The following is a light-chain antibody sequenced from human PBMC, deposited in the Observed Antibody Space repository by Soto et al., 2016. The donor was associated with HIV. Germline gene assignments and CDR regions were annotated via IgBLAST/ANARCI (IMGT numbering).Light chain of an antibody. J-gene: IGKJ2*01. CDR1: QSFSGW. V-gene: IGKV1-5*03. CDR2: QAS. Sequence: DIQMTQSPSTLSASVGDRVTITCRASQSFSGWLAWYQQIPGKAPKLLIYQASSLQSGVPSRFSGSGSGTEFTLTISSLQPDDFATYYCQQYKNYPXTFGQGTKLEIK. CDR3: QQYKNYPXT.